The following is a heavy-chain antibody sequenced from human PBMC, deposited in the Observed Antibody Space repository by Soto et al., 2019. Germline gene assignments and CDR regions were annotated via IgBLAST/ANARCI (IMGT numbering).Heavy chain of an antibody. CDR2: IYYSGST. CDR3: ASRPWLGTKSGYYYGSGSPNPPGDYYYMDV. V-gene: IGHV4-39*01. J-gene: IGHJ6*03. Sequence: QLQLQESGPGLVKPSETLSLTCTVSGGSISSSSYYWGWIRQPPGKGLEWIGSIYYSGSTYYNPSLKSRVTLAVDTSKNQFSLKLSSVTAADTAVYYCASRPWLGTKSGYYYGSGSPNPPGDYYYMDVWGKGTTVTVSS. D-gene: IGHD3-10*01. CDR1: GGSISSSSYY.